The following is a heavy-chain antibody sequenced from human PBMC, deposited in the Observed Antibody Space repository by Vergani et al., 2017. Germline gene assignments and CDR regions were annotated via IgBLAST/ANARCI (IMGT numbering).Heavy chain of an antibody. V-gene: IGHV3-21*01. CDR2: ISSSSSYI. D-gene: IGHD3-10*01. J-gene: IGHJ4*02. CDR3: AKYAGGSGSYYNPPFDY. Sequence: EVQLVESGGGLIQPGGSLRLSCAASGFTVSSNYMTWVRQAPGKGLEWVSSISSSSSYIYYADSVKGRFTISRDNAKNSLYLQMNSLRAEDTAVYYCAKYAGGSGSYYNPPFDYWGQGTLVTVSS. CDR1: GFTVSSNY.